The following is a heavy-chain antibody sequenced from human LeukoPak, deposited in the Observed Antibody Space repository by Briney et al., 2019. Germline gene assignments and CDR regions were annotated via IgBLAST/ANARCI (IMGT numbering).Heavy chain of an antibody. CDR1: GFTFDDYA. Sequence: PGRSLRLSCAASGFTFDDYAMHWVRQAPGKGLEWVSGISWNSGSIGYADSVKGRFTISRDNAKNSPYLQMNSLRAEDTALYYCAKDNGVTIFGDTDHNWFDPWGQGTLVTVSS. D-gene: IGHD3-3*01. V-gene: IGHV3-9*01. CDR2: ISWNSGSI. CDR3: AKDNGVTIFGDTDHNWFDP. J-gene: IGHJ5*02.